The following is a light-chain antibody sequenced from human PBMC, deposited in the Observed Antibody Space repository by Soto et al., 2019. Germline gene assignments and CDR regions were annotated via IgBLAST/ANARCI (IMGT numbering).Light chain of an antibody. CDR1: QSVSSNY. J-gene: IGKJ1*01. CDR2: GAA. Sequence: EIVLTPSPGTLSLSPGDRSTLSCRASQSVSSNYLAWYQQTPGQDPRLLIYGAASRATGIPDRFSGSGSGTGFTLPISKLEPAEFVVYYFQQYDSSPRTFGQGTKLEIK. CDR3: QQYDSSPRT. V-gene: IGKV3-20*01.